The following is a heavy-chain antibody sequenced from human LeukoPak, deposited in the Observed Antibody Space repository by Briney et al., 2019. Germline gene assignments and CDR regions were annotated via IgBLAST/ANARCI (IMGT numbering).Heavy chain of an antibody. CDR2: INPNSGGT. J-gene: IGHJ4*02. CDR3: ARAITIIGMNKEYYFDY. Sequence: ASVKVSCKASGYTFTGYYMHWVRQAPGQGLEWMGWINPNSGGTNYAQKFQGRVTMTRDTSISTAYMELRRLRSDDTAVYFCARAITIIGMNKEYYFDYWGQGSLVTVSS. V-gene: IGHV1-2*02. D-gene: IGHD3-3*01. CDR1: GYTFTGYY.